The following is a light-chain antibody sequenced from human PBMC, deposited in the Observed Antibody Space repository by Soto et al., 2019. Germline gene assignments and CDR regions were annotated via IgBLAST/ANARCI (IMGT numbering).Light chain of an antibody. Sequence: ILLPPSPSSLSASVGDRVTITCRASQGIDTSLAWYQQKPGKAPKLLIYAASNFQSGVPSRFSGSGSGTHFTLTISSLQPEDFATYYCQQLHGYPITFGQGTRLEIK. CDR3: QQLHGYPIT. CDR1: QGIDTS. J-gene: IGKJ5*01. CDR2: AAS. V-gene: IGKV1-9*01.